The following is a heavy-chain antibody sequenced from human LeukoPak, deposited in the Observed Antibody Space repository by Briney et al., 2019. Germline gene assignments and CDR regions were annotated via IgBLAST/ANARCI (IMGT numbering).Heavy chain of an antibody. V-gene: IGHV3-33*01. CDR1: GFTFSSYG. J-gene: IGHJ4*02. Sequence: GGSLRLSCAASGFTFSSYGMHWVRQAPGKGLEWVAVIWYDGSNKYYADSVKGRFTISRDNSKNTLYLQMNSLRAEDTAVYYCARDKSSGTNLLDYWGQGTLVTVSS. CDR2: IWYDGSNK. CDR3: ARDKSSGTNLLDY. D-gene: IGHD2-2*01.